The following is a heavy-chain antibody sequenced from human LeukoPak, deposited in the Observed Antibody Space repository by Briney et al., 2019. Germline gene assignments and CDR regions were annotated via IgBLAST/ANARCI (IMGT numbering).Heavy chain of an antibody. CDR1: GFTFDDYA. D-gene: IGHD3-10*01. J-gene: IGHJ4*02. CDR3: AKGYGSGSYYAYYFDY. Sequence: PGGSLRLSCAASGFTFDDYAMHWVRQAPGKGLEWVSGISWNSGSIGYADSVKGRFTISRDNAKNSLYLQMNSLRAEDTALYYCAKGYGSGSYYAYYFDYWGQGTLVTVSS. CDR2: ISWNSGSI. V-gene: IGHV3-9*01.